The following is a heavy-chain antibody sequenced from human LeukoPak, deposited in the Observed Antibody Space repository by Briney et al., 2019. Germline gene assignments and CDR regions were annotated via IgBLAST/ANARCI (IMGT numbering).Heavy chain of an antibody. J-gene: IGHJ5*02. CDR1: GYTFTGYY. D-gene: IGHD2-15*01. V-gene: IGHV1-2*02. CDR3: ARGRCSGGSCYSTSWWFDH. Sequence: ASVKVSCKASGYTFTGYYMHWVRQAPGQGLEWMGWINPNSGGTNYAQKFQGRVTMTRDTSISTAYMELSRLRSDDTAVYYCARGRCSGGSCYSTSWWFDHWGQGTLVTVSS. CDR2: INPNSGGT.